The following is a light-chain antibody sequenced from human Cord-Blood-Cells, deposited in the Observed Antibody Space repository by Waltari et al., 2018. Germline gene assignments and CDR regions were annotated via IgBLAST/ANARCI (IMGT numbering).Light chain of an antibody. V-gene: IGKV3-15*01. CDR1: QSVSSN. CDR3: QQYNNWPPFT. J-gene: IGKJ3*01. CDR2: GAS. Sequence: EIVITQSPATLSVSPGERATLSCRASQSVSSNFAGYQQNPGQAPRPLIYGASTRATSIPARFSGSGSGTEFTLTISSLQSEDFAVYSCQQYNNWPPFTFGPGTKVDIK.